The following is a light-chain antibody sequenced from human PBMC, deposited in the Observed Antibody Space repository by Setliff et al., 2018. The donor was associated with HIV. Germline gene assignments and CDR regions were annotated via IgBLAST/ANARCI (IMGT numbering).Light chain of an antibody. CDR1: SSNFGAGYD. Sequence: QSALTQPPSVSVTPGQRVNISCTGSSSNFGAGYDVHWYQQLPGTAPKLLISGNNNRPSGVPDRFSGSKSGTSASLAITGLQAEDEADYYCQSYDSSLSAYVFGTGTKVTVL. CDR3: QSYDSSLSAYV. J-gene: IGLJ1*01. V-gene: IGLV1-40*01. CDR2: GNN.